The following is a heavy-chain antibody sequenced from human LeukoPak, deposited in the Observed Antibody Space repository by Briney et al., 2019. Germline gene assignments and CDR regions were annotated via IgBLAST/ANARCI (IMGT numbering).Heavy chain of an antibody. D-gene: IGHD2-15*01. CDR1: GFTVSSSY. CDR2: LYRGDSA. J-gene: IGHJ4*02. Sequence: GGSLRLSCAASGFTVSSSYMYWVRQAPGKGLEWVSFLYRGDSAIYAESVRGRFTISRDNSKNTLYLLMNSLIPEDTAVYYCAREVVSTPSYSDSWGQGTLVTVSS. V-gene: IGHV3-53*01. CDR3: AREVVSTPSYSDS.